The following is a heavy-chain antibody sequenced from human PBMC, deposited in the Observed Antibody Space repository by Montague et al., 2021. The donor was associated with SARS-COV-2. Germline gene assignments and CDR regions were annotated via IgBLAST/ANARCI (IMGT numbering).Heavy chain of an antibody. Sequence: PALVKPTQTLTLTCTFSGFSLSTSGMCVSWIRQPPGKALEWLARIDWDDDKYYSTSLKTRLTISKDTPKNQVVPTMTNMDPVDTATYYCARRTYDILTGYDYGMDVWDQGTTVTVSS. V-gene: IGHV2-70*11. CDR1: GFSLSTSGMC. J-gene: IGHJ6*02. D-gene: IGHD3-9*01. CDR3: ARRTYDILTGYDYGMDV. CDR2: IDWDDDK.